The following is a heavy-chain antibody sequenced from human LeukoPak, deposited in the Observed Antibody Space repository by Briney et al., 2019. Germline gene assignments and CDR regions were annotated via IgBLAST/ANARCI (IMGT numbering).Heavy chain of an antibody. V-gene: IGHV3-15*01. CDR3: TTDLLDY. Sequence: PAGSLTLSCTVSGFTFSTFWMSWVRQPPGKGLEWVGRIRSKTEGVTTDYAAPVKGRFTVSRDDSKNTLYLQMNSLKTEDTAVYYCTTDLLDYWGQGTLVTVSS. J-gene: IGHJ4*02. CDR1: GFTFSTFW. CDR2: IRSKTEGVTT.